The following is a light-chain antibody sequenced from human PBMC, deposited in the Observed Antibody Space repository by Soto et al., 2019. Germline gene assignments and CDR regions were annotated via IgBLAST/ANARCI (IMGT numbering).Light chain of an antibody. CDR2: KAS. V-gene: IGKV1-5*03. J-gene: IGKJ2*01. Sequence: DIQMTQSPSTLSESVGDRVTITCRASQSISSWLAWYQQKPGKAPKLLIYKASRLESGDPSRFSGSGPGIEFPLTISYQQPEYFATCKCQQYKKLYTFGQGTKLESK. CDR3: QQYKKLYT. CDR1: QSISSW.